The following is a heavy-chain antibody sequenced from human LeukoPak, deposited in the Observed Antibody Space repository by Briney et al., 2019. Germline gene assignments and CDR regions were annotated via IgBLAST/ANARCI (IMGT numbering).Heavy chain of an antibody. Sequence: GSLRLSCAASGFTFSSYAMNWVRQAPGKGLEWVSSISGSGGSSYYADSVKGRFTISRDYSKNTLYLQMNSLRAEDTAVYYCAKSSGIYGDRNAFDIWGQGTMVTVSS. CDR1: GFTFSSYA. V-gene: IGHV3-23*01. D-gene: IGHD4-17*01. J-gene: IGHJ3*02. CDR3: AKSSGIYGDRNAFDI. CDR2: ISGSGGSS.